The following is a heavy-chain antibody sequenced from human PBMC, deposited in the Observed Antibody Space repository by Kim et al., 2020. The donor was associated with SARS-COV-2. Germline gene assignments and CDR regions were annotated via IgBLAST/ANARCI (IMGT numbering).Heavy chain of an antibody. CDR3: ARHLGTELPGGY. J-gene: IGHJ4*02. D-gene: IGHD1-26*01. Sequence: RYSPSYQGQVTISADKSISTAYLQWSSLKASDTAMYYCARHLGTELPGGYWGQGTLVTVSS. V-gene: IGHV5-51*01.